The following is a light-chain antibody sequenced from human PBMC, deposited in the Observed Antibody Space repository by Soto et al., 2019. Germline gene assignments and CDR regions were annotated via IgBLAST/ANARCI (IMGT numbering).Light chain of an antibody. J-gene: IGKJ1*01. V-gene: IGKV3-15*01. CDR3: QQYNNWPRT. CDR1: QSVSSN. Sequence: EIVMTQSPATLSVSPGERATLSCRASQSVSSNLAWYQQKPGQVPRLLMYGASTRATGIPARFSGSGSGTEFILTISSLQSEDFAVYYCQQYNNWPRTFGQGTKVEIQ. CDR2: GAS.